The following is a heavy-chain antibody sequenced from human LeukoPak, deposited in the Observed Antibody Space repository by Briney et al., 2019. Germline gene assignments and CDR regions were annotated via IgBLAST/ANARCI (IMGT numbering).Heavy chain of an antibody. Sequence: GSLRLSCAASGFTVSSNYMSWIRQPPGKGLEWIGEINHSGSTNYNPSLKSRVTISVDTSKNQFSLKLSSVTAADTAVYYCASGERPRGDAFDIWGQGTMVTVSS. J-gene: IGHJ3*02. CDR3: ASGERPRGDAFDI. CDR1: GFTVSSNY. V-gene: IGHV4-34*01. CDR2: INHSGST. D-gene: IGHD1-1*01.